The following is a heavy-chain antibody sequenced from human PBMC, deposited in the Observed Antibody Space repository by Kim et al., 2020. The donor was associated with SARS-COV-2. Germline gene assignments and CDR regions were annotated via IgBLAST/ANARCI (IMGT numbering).Heavy chain of an antibody. CDR3: ARGGYGSGSYCLDY. Sequence: GQKFQCRVTMTRDTSTSTVYMELSSLRSEDTAVYYCARGGYGSGSYCLDYWGQGTLVTVSS. V-gene: IGHV1-46*01. D-gene: IGHD3-10*01. J-gene: IGHJ4*02.